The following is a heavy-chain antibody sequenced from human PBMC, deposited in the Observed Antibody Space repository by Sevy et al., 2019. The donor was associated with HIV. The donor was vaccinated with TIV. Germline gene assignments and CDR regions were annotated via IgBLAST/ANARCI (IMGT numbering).Heavy chain of an antibody. CDR1: GYTLTKLP. CDR3: ATLDFWRENPFYGTDA. CDR2: FDPEDGET. D-gene: IGHD3-3*01. V-gene: IGHV1-24*01. J-gene: IGHJ6*02. Sequence: ASVKVSCKVSGYTLTKLPMHWVRQAPGKGLEWMGGFDPEDGETIYARRFQGSVTMTEVTPTDTAYMELSSLRSEDTAEHYCATLDFWRENPFYGTDAWGQRTTVTVSS.